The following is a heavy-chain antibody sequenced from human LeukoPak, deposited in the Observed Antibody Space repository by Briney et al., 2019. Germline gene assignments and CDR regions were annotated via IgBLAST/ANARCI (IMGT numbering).Heavy chain of an antibody. CDR3: ASVIAAAGYDAFDI. V-gene: IGHV4-38-2*01. CDR1: GYSISSGYY. CDR2: IYHSGST. D-gene: IGHD6-13*01. J-gene: IGHJ3*02. Sequence: PSETLSLTCAVSGYSISSGYYWGWIRQPPGKGLEWIGSIYHSGSTYYNPSPKSRVTIPVDTSKNQFSLKLSSVTAADTAVYYCASVIAAAGYDAFDIWGQGTMVTVSS.